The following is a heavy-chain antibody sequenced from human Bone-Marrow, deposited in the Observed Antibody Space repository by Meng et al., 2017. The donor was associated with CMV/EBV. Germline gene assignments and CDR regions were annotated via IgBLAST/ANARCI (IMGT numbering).Heavy chain of an antibody. J-gene: IGHJ5*02. D-gene: IGHD6-19*01. V-gene: IGHV1-24*01. Sequence: GSALPELSVHWVRQAPGKGLEWMGGYEPEDTKVIYAQKFQGRVTMTEDTSTDTSYMELRSLRSEDTAVYYCATVNTAVAGKYNWFDLWGQGALVTVSS. CDR1: GSALPELS. CDR3: ATVNTAVAGKYNWFDL. CDR2: YEPEDTKV.